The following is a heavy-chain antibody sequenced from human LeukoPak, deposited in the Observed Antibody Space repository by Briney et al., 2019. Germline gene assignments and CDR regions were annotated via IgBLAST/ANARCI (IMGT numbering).Heavy chain of an antibody. V-gene: IGHV3-7*01. J-gene: IGHJ4*02. Sequence: PGGSLRLSCAASGFTFSSYWMSWVRQAPGKGLEWVANIKQDGSEKYYVDSVKGRFTISRDNAKNSLYLQMNSLRAEDTAVYYCAKDRHRYCSSTSCMYYFDYWGQGTLVTVSS. CDR2: IKQDGSEK. D-gene: IGHD2-2*01. CDR1: GFTFSSYW. CDR3: AKDRHRYCSSTSCMYYFDY.